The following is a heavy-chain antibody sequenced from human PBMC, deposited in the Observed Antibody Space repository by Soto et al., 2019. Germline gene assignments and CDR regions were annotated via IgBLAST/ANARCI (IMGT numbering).Heavy chain of an antibody. D-gene: IGHD3-10*01. CDR1: GFTFSSYE. V-gene: IGHV3-30-3*01. J-gene: IGHJ6*02. CDR2: ISYDGSNK. CDR3: ARDRYYFGSGSESDGLDV. Sequence: PXGSLRLSCAASGFTFSSYEMHWVRQPPGKGLEWVAVISYDGSNKYFADSVKGRFTISRDNSKNRLYLQMNSLRPEDTAVYYCARDRYYFGSGSESDGLDVWGQGTTGTVSS.